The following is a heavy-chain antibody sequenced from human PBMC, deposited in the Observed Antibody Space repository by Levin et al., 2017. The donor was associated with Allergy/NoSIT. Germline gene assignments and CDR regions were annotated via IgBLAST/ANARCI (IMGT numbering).Heavy chain of an antibody. CDR3: AREYGNDFWSDYLSRVAGLYYYYGMDV. J-gene: IGHJ6*02. D-gene: IGHD3-3*01. CDR1: GFTFSSYW. Sequence: GGSLRLSCAASGFTFSSYWMSWVRQAPGKGLERVANIKQDGSEKYYVDSVKGRFTISRDNAKNSLYLQMNSLRAEDTAVYYCAREYGNDFWSDYLSRVAGLYYYYGMDVWGQGTTVTVSS. V-gene: IGHV3-7*01. CDR2: IKQDGSEK.